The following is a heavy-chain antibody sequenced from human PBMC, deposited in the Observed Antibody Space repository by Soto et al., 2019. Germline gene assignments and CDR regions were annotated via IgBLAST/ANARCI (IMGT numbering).Heavy chain of an antibody. D-gene: IGHD3-22*01. J-gene: IGHJ6*02. V-gene: IGHV3-33*01. CDR3: ARGGYYYDSSGYYWRRYYYYGMDV. CDR2: IWYDGSNK. Sequence: PGGSLRLSCAASGFTFSSYGMHWVRQAPGKGLEWVAVIWYDGSNKYYADSVKGRFTISRDNSKNTLYLQMNSLRAEDTAVYYCARGGYYYDSSGYYWRRYYYYGMDVWGQGTTVTVSS. CDR1: GFTFSSYG.